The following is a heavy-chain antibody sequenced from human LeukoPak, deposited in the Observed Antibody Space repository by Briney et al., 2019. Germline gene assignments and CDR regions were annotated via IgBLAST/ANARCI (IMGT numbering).Heavy chain of an antibody. CDR3: ARDPSFYCSSTSCYVGAFDI. Sequence: GGSLRLSCAASGFTFSSYAMSWVRQAPGKGLEWVSAISGSGGSTYYADSVKGRFTISRDNSKNTLYLQMNSLRAEDTAVYYCARDPSFYCSSTSCYVGAFDIWGQGTMVTVSS. V-gene: IGHV3-23*01. D-gene: IGHD2-2*01. J-gene: IGHJ3*02. CDR2: ISGSGGST. CDR1: GFTFSSYA.